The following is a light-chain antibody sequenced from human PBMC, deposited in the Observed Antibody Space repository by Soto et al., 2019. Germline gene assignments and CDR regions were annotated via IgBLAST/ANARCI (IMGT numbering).Light chain of an antibody. CDR3: QQYNSYSPT. CDR2: KAS. Sequence: DIQMTQSPSTLSASVGDRVTITCRASQSISSWLAWYQQKPGKAPKLLIYKASSLESGVPSRFSGSGSGTEFTLTFSNLQPDDFATYYCQQYNSYSPTCGQGTKLEIK. CDR1: QSISSW. J-gene: IGKJ2*01. V-gene: IGKV1-5*03.